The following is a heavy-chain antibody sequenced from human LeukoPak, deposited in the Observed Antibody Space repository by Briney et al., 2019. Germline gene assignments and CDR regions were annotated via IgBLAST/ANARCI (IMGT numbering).Heavy chain of an antibody. CDR2: IYTSGST. D-gene: IGHD3-22*01. CDR1: GGSISSYY. CDR3: ARVATGGYYYDSSGYYSPSDAFDI. J-gene: IGHJ3*02. V-gene: IGHV4-4*07. Sequence: SETLSLTRTVSGGSISSYYWSWIRQPAGKGLEWIGRIYTSGSTNYNPSLKSRVTMSVDTSKNQFSLKLSSVTAADTAVYYCARVATGGYYYDSSGYYSPSDAFDIWGQGTMVTVSS.